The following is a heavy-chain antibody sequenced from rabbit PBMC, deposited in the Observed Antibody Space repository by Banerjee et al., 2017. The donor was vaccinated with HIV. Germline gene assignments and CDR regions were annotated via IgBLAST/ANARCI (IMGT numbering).Heavy chain of an antibody. V-gene: IGHV1S45*01. CDR3: ARDYAGSSYGDYFNL. Sequence: QEQLVESGGGLVQPEGSLTLTCTASGIDFSSYYHMCWVRQAPGKGLEWIGRIYSDTGSTYYANWAKGRFTISKTSSTTVTLQMTSLTAADTATYFCARDYAGSSYGDYFNLWGQGTLVTVS. CDR1: GIDFSSYYH. CDR2: IYSDTGST. J-gene: IGHJ4*01. D-gene: IGHD8-1*01.